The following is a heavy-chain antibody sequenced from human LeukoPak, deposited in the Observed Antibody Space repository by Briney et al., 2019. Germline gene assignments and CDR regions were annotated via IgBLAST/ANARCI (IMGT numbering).Heavy chain of an antibody. Sequence: GASVKVSCKASGYTFTGYHMHWVRQAPGQGLEWMGWINPNNGGTNYAHKFQGRVTMTRDTSISTAYMELGRLRYDDTAVYYRARSNMGDYWGQGTLVTVSS. J-gene: IGHJ4*02. CDR1: GYTFTGYH. CDR2: INPNNGGT. CDR3: ARSNMGDY. V-gene: IGHV1-2*02. D-gene: IGHD2/OR15-2a*01.